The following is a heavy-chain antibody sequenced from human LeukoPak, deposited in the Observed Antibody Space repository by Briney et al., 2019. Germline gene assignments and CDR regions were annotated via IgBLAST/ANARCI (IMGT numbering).Heavy chain of an antibody. J-gene: IGHJ4*02. Sequence: AGGSLRLSCAASGFTFSSYAMHWVRQAPGKGLEWVAVISYDGSNKYYADSVKGRFTISRDNSKNTLYLQMNSLRAEDTAVYYCAREGITIFGVVIPFDYWGQGTLVTVSS. D-gene: IGHD3-3*01. CDR3: AREGITIFGVVIPFDY. CDR2: ISYDGSNK. CDR1: GFTFSSYA. V-gene: IGHV3-30-3*01.